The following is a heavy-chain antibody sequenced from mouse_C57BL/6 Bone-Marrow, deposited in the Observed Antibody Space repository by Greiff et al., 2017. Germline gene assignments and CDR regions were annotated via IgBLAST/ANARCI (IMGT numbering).Heavy chain of an antibody. CDR1: GYTFTSYW. J-gene: IGHJ2*01. CDR3: ARMGRPYYFDY. CDR2: IHPNSGST. Sequence: QVQLQQSGAELVKPGASVKLSCKASGYTFTSYWMHWVKQRPGQGLEWIGMIHPNSGSTNYNEKFKSKATLTVDKSSSTAYMQLSSLTSEDSAVYYCARMGRPYYFDYWGQGTTLTVSS. V-gene: IGHV1-64*01.